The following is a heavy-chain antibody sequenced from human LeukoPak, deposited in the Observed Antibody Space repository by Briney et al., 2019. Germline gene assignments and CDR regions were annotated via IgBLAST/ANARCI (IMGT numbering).Heavy chain of an antibody. CDR1: GFTFINAW. D-gene: IGHD6-19*01. J-gene: IGHJ4*02. Sequence: KPGGSLRLSCAASGFTFINAWMNWVRQAPGKGLEWVGRIKSKIDGGTTDYAAPVKGRFIISRDDSKKTLYLQMNSLKTEDTAVYYCATDWPSSATDYWGQGTLVTVSS. V-gene: IGHV3-15*01. CDR3: ATDWPSSATDY. CDR2: IKSKIDGGTT.